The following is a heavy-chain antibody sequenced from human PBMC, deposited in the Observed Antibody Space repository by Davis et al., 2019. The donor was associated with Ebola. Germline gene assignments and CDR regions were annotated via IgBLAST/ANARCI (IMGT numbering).Heavy chain of an antibody. CDR1: GYAFSDFY. Sequence: AASVKVSCKASGYAFSDFYLHWVRQAPGQGLEWMGRINPNSGGTNYAQKFQGRVTMTRDTSISTAYMELSRLRFDDTAVYYCARGSGYDGFDPWGQGTLVTVSS. CDR2: INPNSGGT. V-gene: IGHV1-2*06. D-gene: IGHD5-12*01. J-gene: IGHJ5*02. CDR3: ARGSGYDGFDP.